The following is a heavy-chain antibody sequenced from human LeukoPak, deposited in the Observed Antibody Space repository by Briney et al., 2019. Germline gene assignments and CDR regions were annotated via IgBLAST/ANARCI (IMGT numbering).Heavy chain of an antibody. CDR3: ARARSEGSWSAYAFDI. CDR1: GGTFSSYA. Sequence: GASVKVSCTASGGTFSSYAISWVRQAPGQGLEWMGGIIPIFGTANYAQKFQGRVTITADESTSTAYMELSSLRSEDTAVYYCARARSEGSWSAYAFDIWGQGTMVTVSS. V-gene: IGHV1-69*13. CDR2: IIPIFGTA. D-gene: IGHD3-3*01. J-gene: IGHJ3*02.